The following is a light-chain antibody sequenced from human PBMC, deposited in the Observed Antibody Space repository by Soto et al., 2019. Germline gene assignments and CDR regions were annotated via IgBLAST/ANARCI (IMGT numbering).Light chain of an antibody. CDR3: QQYNIWPET. CDR1: QSVNSN. V-gene: IGKV3-15*01. CDR2: GAS. Sequence: EIVMTQSPATLSVSPGERATLSCRTSQSVNSNLAWFQQKPGHAPRLLIYGASTRATGIPARFGGSGSGTDFTLTISGLQSEDSAVYYCQQYNIWPETFGQGTKVEIK. J-gene: IGKJ1*01.